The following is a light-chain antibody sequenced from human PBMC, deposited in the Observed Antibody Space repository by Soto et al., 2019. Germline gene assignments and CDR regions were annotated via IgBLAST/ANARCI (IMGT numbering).Light chain of an antibody. CDR3: QQSYSYPRT. CDR1: QTVSYY. V-gene: IGKV1-39*01. J-gene: IGKJ2*01. CDR2: AAS. Sequence: DIQMTQSPSSLSASVGDRVTITCRASQTVSYYLSWYQLKPGKVPKLLISAASTLQSGVPSRFSGSGSGTDFTLSISSLQPEDFATYYCQQSYSYPRTFGQGTKLE.